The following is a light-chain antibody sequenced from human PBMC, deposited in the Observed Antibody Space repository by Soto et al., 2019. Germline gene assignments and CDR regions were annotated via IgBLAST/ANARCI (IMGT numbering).Light chain of an antibody. V-gene: IGKV3-20*01. CDR3: QQFRSSLYT. J-gene: IGKJ2*01. CDR1: QSVSSSY. CDR2: DAS. Sequence: EIVLTQSPGTLSLSPGERATLSCRASQSVSSSYLAWYQQQPGQAPRLLIYDASSRATGIPDRFSGSGSGTDFTLTISRLEPEDFVVYYCQQFRSSLYTFGQGTKLEIK.